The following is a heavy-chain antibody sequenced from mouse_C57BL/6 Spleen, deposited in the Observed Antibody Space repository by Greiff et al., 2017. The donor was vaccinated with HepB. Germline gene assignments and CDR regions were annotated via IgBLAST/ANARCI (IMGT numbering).Heavy chain of an antibody. CDR1: GYTFTSYW. D-gene: IGHD1-1*01. CDR3: AKAITTVVAHYFDY. Sequence: QVQLKQPGAELVMPGASVKLSCKASGYTFTSYWMHWVKQRPGQGLEWIGEIDPSDSYTNYNQKFKGKSTLTVDKSSSTAYMQLSSLTSEDSAVYYCAKAITTVVAHYFDYWGQGTTLTVSS. V-gene: IGHV1-69*01. CDR2: IDPSDSYT. J-gene: IGHJ2*01.